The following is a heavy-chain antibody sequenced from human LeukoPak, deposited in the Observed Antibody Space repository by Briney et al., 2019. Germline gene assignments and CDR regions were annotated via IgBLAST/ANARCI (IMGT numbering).Heavy chain of an antibody. V-gene: IGHV3-9*01. CDR2: ISWNSGSI. CDR1: GFTFDDYA. D-gene: IGHD3-10*01. CDR3: AKGYYGSGGYFDY. Sequence: GGSLRLSCAASGFTFDDYAMHWVRQAPGKGLEWVSGISWNSGSIGYADSVKGRFTISRDNSKNSLYLQMNSLRTEDTALYYCAKGYYGSGGYFDYWGQGTLVTVSS. J-gene: IGHJ4*02.